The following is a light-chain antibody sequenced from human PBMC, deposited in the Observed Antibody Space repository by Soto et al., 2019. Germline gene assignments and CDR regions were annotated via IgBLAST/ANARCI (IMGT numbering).Light chain of an antibody. V-gene: IGKV3-15*01. CDR3: QQYNNWPLT. J-gene: IGKJ4*01. CDR2: GIS. Sequence: EIGLKQSPATLSVSPGETATLSCRASQSLTSYLAWYQQKPDQAPRLLIYGISTRATDIPARFSGSGSGTEFTLTISSLQSEDFAFYYCQQYNNWPLTFGGGTKVDIK. CDR1: QSLTSY.